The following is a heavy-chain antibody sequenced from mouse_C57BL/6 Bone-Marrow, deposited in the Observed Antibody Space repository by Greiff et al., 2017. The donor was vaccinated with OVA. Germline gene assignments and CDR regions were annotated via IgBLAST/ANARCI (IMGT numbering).Heavy chain of an antibody. Sequence: QVQLQQSGAELSRPGASVKLSCKASGYTFTSYGISWVKQRTGQGLEWIGEIYPRSGNTYYNEKFKGKATLTADKSSSTAYMELRSLTSEDSAVYFCAREHGYWFAYWGQGTLVTVSA. J-gene: IGHJ3*01. CDR2: IYPRSGNT. CDR3: AREHGYWFAY. D-gene: IGHD2-2*01. V-gene: IGHV1-81*01. CDR1: GYTFTSYG.